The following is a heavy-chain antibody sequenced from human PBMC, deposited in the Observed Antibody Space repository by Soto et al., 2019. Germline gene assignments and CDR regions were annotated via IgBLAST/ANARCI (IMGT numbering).Heavy chain of an antibody. V-gene: IGHV1-8*01. Sequence: ASVKVSCKASGYTFTSYEINWVREATGQGLEWMGWMNPNSGNTGYAQKFQGRVTMTRNTSISTAYMELSSLRSEDTAVYYCARGHRIVVVTAIKYYFDYWGQGTLVTVSS. CDR1: GYTFTSYE. CDR3: ARGHRIVVVTAIKYYFDY. J-gene: IGHJ4*02. D-gene: IGHD2-21*02. CDR2: MNPNSGNT.